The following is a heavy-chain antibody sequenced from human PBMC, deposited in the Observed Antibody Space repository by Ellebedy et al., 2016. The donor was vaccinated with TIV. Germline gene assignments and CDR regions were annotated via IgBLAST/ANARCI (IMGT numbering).Heavy chain of an antibody. CDR2: KKHNGGNT. CDR3: ARVRDNSWYY. D-gene: IGHD6-13*01. V-gene: IGHV1-8*03. CDR1: GYTFTSYD. J-gene: IGHJ4*02. Sequence: ASVKVSCKASGYTFTSYDINWVRQASGQGLWGMGGKKHNGGNTGYAQKFQLLFPLPRPPSLSTAYMELSSLRSEDTAVYYCARVRDNSWYYWGQGTLVTVSS.